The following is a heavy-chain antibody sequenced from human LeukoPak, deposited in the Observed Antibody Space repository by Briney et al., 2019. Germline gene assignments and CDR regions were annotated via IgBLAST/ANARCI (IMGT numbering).Heavy chain of an antibody. CDR1: GGSISTNY. J-gene: IGHJ4*02. CDR2: IYNTGNT. D-gene: IGHD3-22*01. CDR3: ARGSFDSSGDYVFDY. Sequence: PSETLSLTCSVSGGSISTNYWSWIRQPAGKGLQWIGRIYNTGNTNYSPSLESRVTMSADTSKNQFSLKLSSVTAADTAVYYCARGSFDSSGDYVFDYWGQGSLVTVSS. V-gene: IGHV4-4*07.